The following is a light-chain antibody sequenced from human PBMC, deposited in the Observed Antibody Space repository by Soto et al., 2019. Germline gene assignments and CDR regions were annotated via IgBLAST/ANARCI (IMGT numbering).Light chain of an antibody. Sequence: ALTQPASVSGSPGQSITITCTGTSSDIGGYDYVSWYQHHPGKAPKVIIYGVTNRPSGVSHRFSGSKSANTASLTISGLQAEDEADYYCTSYTSSSTHVFGTGTKLTVL. V-gene: IGLV2-14*01. CDR1: SSDIGGYDY. J-gene: IGLJ1*01. CDR3: TSYTSSSTHV. CDR2: GVT.